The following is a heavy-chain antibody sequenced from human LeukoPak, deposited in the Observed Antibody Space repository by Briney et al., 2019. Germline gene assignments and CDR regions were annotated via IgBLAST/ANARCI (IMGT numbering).Heavy chain of an antibody. CDR1: GFNFDDYA. J-gene: IGHJ4*02. CDR2: INWNSGNI. Sequence: PGRSLRLSCVASGFNFDDYAMYWVRQAPGKGLEWVSHINWNSGNIGYADSVKGRFIISRDNAKNSLYLQVNSLRPEDTGLYYCAKGGRVQFNFDFWGQGTRVTVSS. V-gene: IGHV3-9*01. CDR3: AKGGRVQFNFDF. D-gene: IGHD1-1*01.